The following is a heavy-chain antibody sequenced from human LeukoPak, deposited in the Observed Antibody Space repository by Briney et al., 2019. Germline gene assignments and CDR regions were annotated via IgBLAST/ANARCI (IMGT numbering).Heavy chain of an antibody. V-gene: IGHV3-23*01. Sequence: GGSLRLSCAASGFTFSSYAMSWVRQAPGRGLEWVSAISGSGGSTYYADSVKGRFTISRDNAKNSVYLQMNSLRAEDTAVYYCARGHSSGWYDQYYFDHWGQGTPVTVSS. D-gene: IGHD6-19*01. CDR2: ISGSGGST. CDR1: GFTFSSYA. J-gene: IGHJ4*02. CDR3: ARGHSSGWYDQYYFDH.